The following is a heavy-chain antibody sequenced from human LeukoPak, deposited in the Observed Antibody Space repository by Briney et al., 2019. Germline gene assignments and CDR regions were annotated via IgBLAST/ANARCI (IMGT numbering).Heavy chain of an antibody. CDR3: ARRSFPYYDFWSGWYNWFDP. CDR2: INHSGST. D-gene: IGHD3-3*01. CDR1: GGSFSGYY. Sequence: KPPETLSLTCAVYGGSFSGYYWSWIRQPPGKGLEWIGEINHSGSTNYNPSLKSRVTISVDTSKNQFSLKMSSVTASDTAVYYCARRSFPYYDFWSGWYNWFDPWGQGTLVTVSS. J-gene: IGHJ5*02. V-gene: IGHV4-34*01.